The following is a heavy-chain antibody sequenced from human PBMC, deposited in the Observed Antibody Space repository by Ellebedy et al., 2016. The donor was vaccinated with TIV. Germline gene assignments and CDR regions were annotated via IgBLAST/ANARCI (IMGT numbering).Heavy chain of an antibody. CDR3: ARMDIVATSTDY. Sequence: PSETLSLTCAVYGGSFSGYYWSWIRQPPGKGLEWVASIKQEGYEKRYVASVEGRFTISRDNAKNSLYLQMNSLRAEDTAVYYCARMDIVATSTDYWGQGTLVTVSS. V-gene: IGHV3-7*01. CDR1: GGSFSGYY. CDR2: IKQEGYEK. D-gene: IGHD5-12*01. J-gene: IGHJ4*02.